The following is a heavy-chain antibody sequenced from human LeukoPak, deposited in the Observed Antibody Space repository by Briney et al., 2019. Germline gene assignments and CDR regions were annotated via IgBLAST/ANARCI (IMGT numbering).Heavy chain of an antibody. J-gene: IGHJ4*02. V-gene: IGHV3-33*01. CDR1: GFTFSSYG. CDR2: IGYDGSNK. D-gene: IGHD2-15*01. Sequence: GGSLRLSCAASGFTFSSYGMHWVRQAPGKGLELVAVIGYDGSNKYYVDSVKGRFTISRDNSKNTLYLQMNSLRAEDTAVYYCARGYCSGGSCSISDYWGQGTLVTVSS. CDR3: ARGYCSGGSCSISDY.